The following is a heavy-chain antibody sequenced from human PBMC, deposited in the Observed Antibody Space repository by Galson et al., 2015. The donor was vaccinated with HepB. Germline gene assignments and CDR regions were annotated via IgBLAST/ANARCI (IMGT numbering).Heavy chain of an antibody. V-gene: IGHV4-31*03. Sequence: TLSLTCTVSGGSISSGGYYWSWIRQHPGKGLEWIGYIYYSGSTYYNPSLKSRVTISVDTSKNQFSLKLSSVTAADTAVYYCARDNSFASFLRYDFWSGYYGWFDPWGQGTLVTVSS. J-gene: IGHJ5*02. CDR1: GGSISSGGYY. D-gene: IGHD3-3*01. CDR3: ARDNSFASFLRYDFWSGYYGWFDP. CDR2: IYYSGST.